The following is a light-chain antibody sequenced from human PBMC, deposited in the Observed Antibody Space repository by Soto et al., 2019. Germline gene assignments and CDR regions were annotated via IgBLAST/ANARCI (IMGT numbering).Light chain of an antibody. CDR3: QQYKNWPPLT. J-gene: IGKJ4*01. V-gene: IGKV3-11*01. CDR1: QSVSSY. Sequence: EIVLTQSPATLSLSPGERATLSCRASQSVSSYLAWNQQKPGQAPRLLIYDASNRATGIPARFSGSGSGTDFTLTISSLQSEDFAVYYCQQYKNWPPLTFGGGTKVDIK. CDR2: DAS.